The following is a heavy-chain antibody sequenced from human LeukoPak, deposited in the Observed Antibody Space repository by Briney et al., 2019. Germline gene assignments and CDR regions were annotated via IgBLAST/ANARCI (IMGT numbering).Heavy chain of an antibody. CDR1: GFTFSSYG. CDR2: ISYDGSNK. V-gene: IGHV3-30*03. D-gene: IGHD1-1*01. CDR3: ARDGMPFDW. Sequence: GGSLRLSCAAPGFTFSSYGMHWVRQAPGKGLEWVAVISYDGSNKYYADSVKGRFTISRDNSKNTLYLQMNSLRAEDTAVYYCARDGMPFDWWGQGNLVTVSS. J-gene: IGHJ4*02.